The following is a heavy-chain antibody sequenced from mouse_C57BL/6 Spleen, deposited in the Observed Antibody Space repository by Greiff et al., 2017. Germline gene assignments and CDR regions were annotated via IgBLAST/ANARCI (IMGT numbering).Heavy chain of an antibody. V-gene: IGHV1-55*01. CDR3: ARVYYGNYRFFYFDY. CDR2: IYPGSGST. Sequence: QVQLQQPGAELVKPGASVKMSCKASGYTFTSYWITWVKQRPGQGLEWIGDIYPGSGSTNYNEKFKSKATLTVDTSSSTAYMQLSSLTSEDSAVYYCARVYYGNYRFFYFDYWGQGTTLTVSS. CDR1: GYTFTSYW. D-gene: IGHD2-1*01. J-gene: IGHJ2*01.